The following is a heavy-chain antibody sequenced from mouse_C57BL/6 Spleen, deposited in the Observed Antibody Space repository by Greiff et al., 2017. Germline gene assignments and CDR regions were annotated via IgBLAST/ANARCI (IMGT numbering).Heavy chain of an antibody. D-gene: IGHD2-1*01. Sequence: QVQLQQPGAELVKPGASVKLSCKASGYTFKSYWMHWVKQRPAQGLEWIGRIDPKDGGTKYTAKFKGKATMTADKSSSTAYLQLSSLTSEDTAVYYCALYGNGAWFAYWGQGTLVTVSA. CDR2: IDPKDGGT. V-gene: IGHV1-62-3*01. J-gene: IGHJ3*01. CDR3: ALYGNGAWFAY. CDR1: GYTFKSYW.